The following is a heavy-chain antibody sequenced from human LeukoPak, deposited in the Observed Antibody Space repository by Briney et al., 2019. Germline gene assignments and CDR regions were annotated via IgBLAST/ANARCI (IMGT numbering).Heavy chain of an antibody. J-gene: IGHJ4*02. CDR2: IKEDGSEK. D-gene: IGHD5-18*01. CDR1: GFTFGTYW. Sequence: SGGSLRLSCVASGFTFGTYWMNWVRQSPGKGLEWVATIKEDGSEKYYMDSVKGRFTISRDNAKSSLYLQMNCLRVEDTAVYYCARGGYRFGPNYWGLGTLVSVSS. CDR3: ARGGYRFGPNY. V-gene: IGHV3-7*03.